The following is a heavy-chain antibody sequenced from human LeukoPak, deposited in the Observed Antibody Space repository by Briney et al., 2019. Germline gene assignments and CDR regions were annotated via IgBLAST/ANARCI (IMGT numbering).Heavy chain of an antibody. D-gene: IGHD5-24*01. CDR1: GGSISSYY. CDR2: IYYSGST. J-gene: IGHJ3*02. V-gene: IGHV4-59*12. Sequence: PSETLSLTCTVSGGSISSYYWSWIRQPPGKGLEWIGYIYYSGSTYYNPSLKSRVTISVDTSKNQFSLKLSSVTAADTAVYYCAREDAEQMDNSFDIWGQGTMVTVSS. CDR3: AREDAEQMDNSFDI.